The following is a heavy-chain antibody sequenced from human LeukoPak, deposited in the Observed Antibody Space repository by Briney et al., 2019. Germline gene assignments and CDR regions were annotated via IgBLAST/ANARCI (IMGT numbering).Heavy chain of an antibody. J-gene: IGHJ3*01. CDR2: IYYSGST. D-gene: IGHD3-16*01. V-gene: IGHV4-31*03. CDR3: ARRWVYDKRAFDA. CDR1: GGSIGSGGYY. Sequence: SETLSLTCTVSGGSIGSGGYYWSWIRQHPGKGLEWIGYIYYSGSTYYNPSLKSRVTISVDTSKNQFSLKLSSVTAADTAVYYCARRWVYDKRAFDAWGQGTMVTVSS.